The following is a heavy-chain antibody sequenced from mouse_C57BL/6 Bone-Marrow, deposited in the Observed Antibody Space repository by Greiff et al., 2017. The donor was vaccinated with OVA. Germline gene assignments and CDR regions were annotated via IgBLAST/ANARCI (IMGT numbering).Heavy chain of an antibody. CDR3: ASRYYSNPYWYFDV. J-gene: IGHJ1*03. CDR1: GFSLTSYA. V-gene: IGHV2-9-1*01. CDR2: IWTGGGT. Sequence: QVQLKESGPGLVAPSQSLSITCTVSGFSLTSYAISWVRQPPGKGLEWLGVIWTGGGTNYNSALKSRLSISKDNSKSQVFLKMNSLQTDDTARYYCASRYYSNPYWYFDVWGTGTTVTVSS. D-gene: IGHD2-5*01.